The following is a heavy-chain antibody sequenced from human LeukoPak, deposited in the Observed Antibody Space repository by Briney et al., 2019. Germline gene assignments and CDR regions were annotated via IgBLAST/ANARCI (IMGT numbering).Heavy chain of an antibody. J-gene: IGHJ4*02. CDR1: GFTFGDYA. CDR2: IRSKAYGGTT. V-gene: IGHV3-49*04. Sequence: GGSLRLSCTASGFTFGDYAMSWVRQAPGKGLEWVGFIRSKAYGGTTEYAASVKGRFTISRDDSKSIAYLQMNSLKTEDTAVYYCTIESLFDYWGQGTLVTVSS. CDR3: TIESLFDY.